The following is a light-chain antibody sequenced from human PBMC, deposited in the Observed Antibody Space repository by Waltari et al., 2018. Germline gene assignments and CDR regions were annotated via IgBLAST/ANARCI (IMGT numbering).Light chain of an antibody. CDR3: ASLTSSGTQV. CDR2: DVN. Sequence: QSALTQPASVSGSPGQSISLSCTGTSNDIGRFDYVSRYQQHPGKAPKLLIFDVNARLPGALSLSAGSKSGTRASLTICGRQPDDEAVYYCASLTSSGTQVFGGGTKLTVL. CDR1: SNDIGRFDY. V-gene: IGLV2-14*01. J-gene: IGLJ3*02.